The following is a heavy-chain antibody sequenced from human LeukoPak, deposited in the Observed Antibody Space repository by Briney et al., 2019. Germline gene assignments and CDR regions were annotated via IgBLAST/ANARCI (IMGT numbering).Heavy chain of an antibody. D-gene: IGHD5-24*01. V-gene: IGHV4-59*08. Sequence: SETLSLTCSVSNGSFSTYYWGWIRQPPGKRLERIGYIFSSESSNTNYNPSLNGRVTISVDTSKNQFSLTLNSVTAADTAVYYCARAGDGYYYYYYMDVWGKGTTVTVSS. CDR2: IFSSESSNT. J-gene: IGHJ6*03. CDR3: ARAGDGYYYYYYMDV. CDR1: NGSFSTYY.